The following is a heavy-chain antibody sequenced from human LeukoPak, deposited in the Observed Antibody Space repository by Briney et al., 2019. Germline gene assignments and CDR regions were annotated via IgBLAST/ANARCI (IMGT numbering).Heavy chain of an antibody. Sequence: GGSLRLSCVASGFNFNTYSMNWVRQAPGKGLEWVSYIISSSSTIYYADSVKGRFTISRDNAKNSLYLQMNSLRAEDTAVYYCGSNPFSGSPGWGQGTLVVVSS. CDR2: IISSSSTI. CDR3: GSNPFSGSPG. CDR1: GFNFNTYS. J-gene: IGHJ4*02. D-gene: IGHD1-26*01. V-gene: IGHV3-48*04.